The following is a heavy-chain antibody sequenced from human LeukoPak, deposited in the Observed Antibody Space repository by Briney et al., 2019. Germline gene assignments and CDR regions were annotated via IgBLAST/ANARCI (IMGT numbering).Heavy chain of an antibody. Sequence: ASVKVSCKASGYTFTSYGISWVRQAPGQGLEWMGWISAYNGNTNYAQKLQGRVTMTTDTSTSTAYMELRSLRSDDTAVYYCARDSDSSGYGAFDIWGQGTMVTVSS. CDR3: ARDSDSSGYGAFDI. J-gene: IGHJ3*02. CDR1: GYTFTSYG. D-gene: IGHD3-22*01. CDR2: ISAYNGNT. V-gene: IGHV1-18*01.